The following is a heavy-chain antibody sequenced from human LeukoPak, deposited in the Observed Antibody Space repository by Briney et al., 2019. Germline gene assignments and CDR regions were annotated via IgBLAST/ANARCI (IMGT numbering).Heavy chain of an antibody. CDR1: GYTFTGYY. D-gene: IGHD6-19*01. J-gene: IGHJ6*03. V-gene: IGHV1-2*02. CDR2: ISPNGADT. Sequence: ASVKVSCKASGYTFTGYYMHWVRQAPGQGLEWMGWISPNGADTDYAQRFQGRVTMTRDTSISTAYMELSRLRSDDTAVYYCARAPIAVAGDYHYHYMDVWGKGTTDTVSS. CDR3: ARAPIAVAGDYHYHYMDV.